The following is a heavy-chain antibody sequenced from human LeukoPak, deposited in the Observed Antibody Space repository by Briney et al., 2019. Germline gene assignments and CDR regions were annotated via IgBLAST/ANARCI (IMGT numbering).Heavy chain of an antibody. Sequence: SVKVSCKASGGTFSSYAISWVRQAPGQGLEWMGGIIPIFGTANYVQKFQGRVTITADESTSTAYMELSSLRSEDTAVYYCARDTYLMPGIAVAGTGAAFDIWGQGTMVTVSS. D-gene: IGHD6-19*01. CDR2: IIPIFGTA. J-gene: IGHJ3*02. CDR1: GGTFSSYA. CDR3: ARDTYLMPGIAVAGTGAAFDI. V-gene: IGHV1-69*01.